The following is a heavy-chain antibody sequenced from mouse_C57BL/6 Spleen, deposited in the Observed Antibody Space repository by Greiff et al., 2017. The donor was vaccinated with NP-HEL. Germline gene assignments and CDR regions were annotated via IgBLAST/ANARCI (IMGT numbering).Heavy chain of an antibody. CDR1: GYTFTDYN. CDR2: INPNNGGT. D-gene: IGHD2-5*01. V-gene: IGHV1-18*01. J-gene: IGHJ4*01. Sequence: VQLQQSGPELVKPGASVKIPCKASGYTFTDYNMDWVKQSHGKSLEWIGDINPNNGGTIYNQKFKGKATLTVDKSSSTAYMELRSLTSEDTAVYYCAREAYSNFGAMDYWGQGTSVTVSS. CDR3: AREAYSNFGAMDY.